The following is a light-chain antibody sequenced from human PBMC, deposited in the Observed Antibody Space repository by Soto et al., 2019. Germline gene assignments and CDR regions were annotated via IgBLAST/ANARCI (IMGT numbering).Light chain of an antibody. CDR1: QSVSSP. CDR2: GAS. V-gene: IGKV3-15*01. Sequence: EIVMTQSPATLSVSPGERATLSCRASQSVSSPLAWYQRKPGQAPRLLIYGASTRATGIPARFSGSGSGTEFTLTISSLQSVDFAVYYCQQYQNWPLTFGGGTKVEIK. CDR3: QQYQNWPLT. J-gene: IGKJ4*01.